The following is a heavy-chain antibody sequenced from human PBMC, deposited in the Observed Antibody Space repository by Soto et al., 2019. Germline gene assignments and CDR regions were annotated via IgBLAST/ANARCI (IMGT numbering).Heavy chain of an antibody. CDR3: AKGFCSSTSCYTEIDY. CDR2: ISWNSGSI. CDR1: GFTFDDFA. D-gene: IGHD2-2*02. Sequence: PGGSLRLSCAASGFTFDDFAMHWVRQAPGKGLQWVSTISWNSGSIGYADSVKGRFTISRDNAKNSLYLQMNSLRAEDTALYYCAKGFCSSTSCYTEIDYWGQGTLVTVSS. J-gene: IGHJ4*02. V-gene: IGHV3-9*01.